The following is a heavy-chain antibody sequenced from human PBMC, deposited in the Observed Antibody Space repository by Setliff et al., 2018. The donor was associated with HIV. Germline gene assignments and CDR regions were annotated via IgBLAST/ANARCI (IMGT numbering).Heavy chain of an antibody. Sequence: TLSLTCTLSGGSFGRYYWSWIRQSAGKGLEWLGYVYFTGHTNYNPSLQSRVTISVDTSKNQFSLRLNSLTAADTAVYYCARLGSHCKNAFCPPYWGQGTLVTVSS. D-gene: IGHD2-15*01. CDR2: VYFTGHT. V-gene: IGHV4-59*08. J-gene: IGHJ4*02. CDR3: ARLGSHCKNAFCPPY. CDR1: GGSFGRYY.